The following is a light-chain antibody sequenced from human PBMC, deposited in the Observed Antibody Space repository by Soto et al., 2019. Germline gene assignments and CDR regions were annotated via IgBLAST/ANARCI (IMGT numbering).Light chain of an antibody. CDR1: QSISTY. CDR3: QQRSDWPPTIT. V-gene: IGKV3-11*01. CDR2: NTF. J-gene: IGKJ5*01. Sequence: EIVLTQSPATLSLSPGERATLSCRASQSISTYLAWYQQRPGQAPRLLIYNTFNRATGIPARFTGSGSGTDFTLTISSLDPEDFAVYYCQQRSDWPPTITFGQGTRLEI.